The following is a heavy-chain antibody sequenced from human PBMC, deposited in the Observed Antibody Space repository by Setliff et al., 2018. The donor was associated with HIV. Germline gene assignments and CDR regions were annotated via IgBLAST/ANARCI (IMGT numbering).Heavy chain of an antibody. V-gene: IGHV4-61*09. CDR3: ARVPKTPIAAPYYYMDV. D-gene: IGHD6-6*01. Sequence: SQTLSLTCAVSGGSITSGNYYWSWIRQPAGKGLEWIGHIYSSGSTKYNPSLKSRVTMSVATSMNQFSLQLNSVTAADTAVYYCARVPKTPIAAPYYYMDVWGKGTTVTVSS. CDR2: IYSSGST. J-gene: IGHJ6*03. CDR1: GGSITSGNYY.